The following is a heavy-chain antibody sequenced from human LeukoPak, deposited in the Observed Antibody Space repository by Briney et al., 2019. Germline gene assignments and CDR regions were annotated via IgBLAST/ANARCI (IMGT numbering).Heavy chain of an antibody. Sequence: HPGGSLRLSCAASGFTFSNYNMNWVRQAPGKGLEWVSAISGSGGSTYYADSVKGRFTISRDNSKNTLYLQMNSLRAEDTAVYYCAKCHRGYYYDSSGYLTYYFDYWGQGTLVTVSS. D-gene: IGHD3-22*01. CDR2: ISGSGGST. CDR1: GFTFSNYN. J-gene: IGHJ4*02. V-gene: IGHV3-23*01. CDR3: AKCHRGYYYDSSGYLTYYFDY.